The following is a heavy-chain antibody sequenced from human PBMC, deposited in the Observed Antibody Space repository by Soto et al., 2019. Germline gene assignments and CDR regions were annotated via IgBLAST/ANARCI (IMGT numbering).Heavy chain of an antibody. CDR3: AIGTRNGWTCDF. V-gene: IGHV1-69*01. Sequence: QVQLVQSGAEVKKPGSSVKVSCKASGGTFSNYAISWVRQAPGHGLEWVGGIIPLTGTPVYAQTVQGRLTITADEITSAAYMERSSLRSDDTAVYYCAIGTRNGWTCDFWGLGTLVTVSS. D-gene: IGHD1-1*01. CDR1: GGTFSNYA. CDR2: IIPLTGTP. J-gene: IGHJ4*02.